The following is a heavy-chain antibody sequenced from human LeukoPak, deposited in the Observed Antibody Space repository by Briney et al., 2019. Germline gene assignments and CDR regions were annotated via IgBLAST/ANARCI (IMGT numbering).Heavy chain of an antibody. CDR1: GGSISSSSYY. D-gene: IGHD6-19*01. CDR3: VYTGWYKVPDY. CDR2: ITHSGGT. Sequence: SETLSLTCTVSGGSISSSSYYWGWIRQPPGKGLEWIGHITHSGGTNYNPSLKSRVTISVGTSKNQFSLKMSSVTAADTAVYYCVYTGWYKVPDYWGQGTLVTVSS. V-gene: IGHV4-39*07. J-gene: IGHJ4*02.